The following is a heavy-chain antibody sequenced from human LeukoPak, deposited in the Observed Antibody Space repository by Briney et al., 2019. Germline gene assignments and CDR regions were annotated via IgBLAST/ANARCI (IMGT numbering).Heavy chain of an antibody. CDR1: GFTFSSYG. J-gene: IGHJ4*02. CDR2: TRYDGSNK. Sequence: GGSLRLSCAASGFTFSSYGMHWVRQAPGKGLEWVAFTRYDGSNKYYADSVKGRFTISRDNSKNTLYLQMNSLRAEDTAVYYCAKLEDYYGSGSPEPYYFDYWGQGTLVTVSS. D-gene: IGHD3-10*01. V-gene: IGHV3-30*02. CDR3: AKLEDYYGSGSPEPYYFDY.